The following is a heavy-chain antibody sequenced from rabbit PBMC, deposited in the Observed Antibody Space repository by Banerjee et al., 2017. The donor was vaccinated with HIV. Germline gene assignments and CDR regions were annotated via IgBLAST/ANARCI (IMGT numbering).Heavy chain of an antibody. CDR3: ASTYDDYADYAYYFNL. CDR1: GIDFSRSFW. D-gene: IGHD2-1*01. J-gene: IGHJ4*01. V-gene: IGHV1S43*01. CDR2: IYPAAGAT. Sequence: QEQLVESGGGLVTLGGSLKLTCKASGIDFSRSFWISWVRQAPGKGLEWIGCIYPAAGATDYASWVNGRFTISRENTQNTLYLQLNSLTAADTATYFCASTYDDYADYAYYFNLRGQGTLVT.